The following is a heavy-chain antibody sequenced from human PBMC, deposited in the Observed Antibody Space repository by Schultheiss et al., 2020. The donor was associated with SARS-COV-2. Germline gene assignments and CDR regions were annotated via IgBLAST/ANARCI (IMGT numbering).Heavy chain of an antibody. Sequence: SETLSLTCTVSGGSISSGDYYWSWIRQPAGKGLEWIGRIYTSGSTNYNPSLKSRVTISVDTSKNQFSLKLSSVTAADTAVYYCARGSGEWLLSNYYYYGMDVWGQGTTVTVSS. J-gene: IGHJ6*02. CDR1: GGSISSGDYY. CDR3: ARGSGEWLLSNYYYYGMDV. D-gene: IGHD6-19*01. CDR2: IYTSGST. V-gene: IGHV4-61*02.